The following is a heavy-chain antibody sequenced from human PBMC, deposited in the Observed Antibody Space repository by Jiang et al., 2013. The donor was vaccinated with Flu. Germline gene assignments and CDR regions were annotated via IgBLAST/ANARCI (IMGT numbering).Heavy chain of an antibody. CDR2: LYYSGST. CDR1: GDSISSRNYY. J-gene: IGHJ5*02. CDR3: ARQATGGNYGDLDCFDP. D-gene: IGHD4-23*01. V-gene: IGHV4-39*01. Sequence: LLKPSETLPLTCTVSGDSISSRNYYWAWIRQPPGKGLEWIGILYYSGSTDYNPSLKSRVTMSVDTSKNQFSLKLSSVTAADTAVYYCARQATGGNYGDLDCFDPWGQGTLVTVSS.